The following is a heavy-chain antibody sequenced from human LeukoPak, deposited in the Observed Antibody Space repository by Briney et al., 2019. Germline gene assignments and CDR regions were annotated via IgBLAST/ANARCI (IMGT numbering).Heavy chain of an antibody. V-gene: IGHV4-31*02. Sequence: LRLSCAASGFTFSSYAMSWVRQAPGKGLEWIGYIYYSGSTYYNPSLKSRVTISVDTSKNQFSLKLSSVTAADTAVYYCARGQNYYGSGSYDYWGQGTLVTVSS. J-gene: IGHJ4*02. D-gene: IGHD3-10*01. CDR1: GFTFSSYA. CDR3: ARGQNYYGSGSYDY. CDR2: IYYSGST.